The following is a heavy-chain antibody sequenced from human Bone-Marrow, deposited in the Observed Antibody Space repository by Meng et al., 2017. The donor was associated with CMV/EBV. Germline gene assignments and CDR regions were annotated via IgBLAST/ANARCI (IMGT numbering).Heavy chain of an antibody. CDR2: INANSGGT. D-gene: IGHD3-16*01. J-gene: IGHJ6*02. Sequence: ASVKVSCKASGYTFTGYYMHWVRQAPGQGLEWMGWINANSGGTNDAQKFQGRVTMARDTSISTAYMELSRLRSEDTAVYYSAGAKGGTYYYGMHVWGQGTTVTVSS. V-gene: IGHV1-2*02. CDR1: GYTFTGYY. CDR3: AGAKGGTYYYGMHV.